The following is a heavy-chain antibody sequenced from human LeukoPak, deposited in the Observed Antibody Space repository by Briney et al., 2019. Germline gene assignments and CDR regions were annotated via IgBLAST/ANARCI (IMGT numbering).Heavy chain of an antibody. D-gene: IGHD3-22*01. CDR1: GFTFSSYS. CDR2: IKQDGSEK. Sequence: GGSLRLSCAASGFTFSSYSMNWVRQAPGKGLEWVANIKQDGSEKYYVDSVKGRFTISRDNAKNSLYLQMNSLRAEDTAVYYCARALSFDSSGFDAFDIWGQGTMVTVSS. V-gene: IGHV3-7*01. CDR3: ARALSFDSSGFDAFDI. J-gene: IGHJ3*02.